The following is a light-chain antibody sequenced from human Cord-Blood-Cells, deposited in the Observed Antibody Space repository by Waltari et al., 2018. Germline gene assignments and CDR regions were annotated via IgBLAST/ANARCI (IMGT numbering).Light chain of an antibody. Sequence: QAVVTQEPSLTVSPGGTVTPTCGPSPGAVTSGHYPYCFQQKPGHAPRTLIYDTSNKPPWTPARFSVSLLGGKAARTLSGAQPEDEAEYYCLLSYSGARVFGGGTKLTVL. J-gene: IGLJ3*02. CDR3: LLSYSGARV. CDR2: DTS. CDR1: PGAVTSGHY. V-gene: IGLV7-46*01.